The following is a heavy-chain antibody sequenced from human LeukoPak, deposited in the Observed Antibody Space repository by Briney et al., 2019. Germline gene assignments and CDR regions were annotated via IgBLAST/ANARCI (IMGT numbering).Heavy chain of an antibody. CDR1: GYTYTSYG. CDR3: ARPPMYSSGWYWFDP. CDR2: ISAYNGNT. D-gene: IGHD6-19*01. Sequence: ASVKVSCKASGYTYTSYGISWVRQAPGQGLEWMGWISAYNGNTSYAQKLQGRVTMTTDTSTSTAYMELRSLRSDDTAVYYCARPPMYSSGWYWFDPWGQGTLVTVSS. V-gene: IGHV1-18*01. J-gene: IGHJ5*02.